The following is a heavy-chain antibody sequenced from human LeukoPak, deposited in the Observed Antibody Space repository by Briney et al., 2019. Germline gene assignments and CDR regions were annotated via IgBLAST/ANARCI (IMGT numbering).Heavy chain of an antibody. CDR3: ARVLRFLEWLQYYYYYYYMDV. CDR2: ISSSGSTI. Sequence: GGSLRLSCAASGFTFSSYSMNWIRQAPGKGLEWVSYISSSGSTIYYADSVKGRFTISRDNAKNSLYLQMNSLRAEDTAVYYCARVLRFLEWLQYYYYYYYMDVWGKGTTVTVSS. J-gene: IGHJ6*03. D-gene: IGHD3-3*01. V-gene: IGHV3-48*04. CDR1: GFTFSSYS.